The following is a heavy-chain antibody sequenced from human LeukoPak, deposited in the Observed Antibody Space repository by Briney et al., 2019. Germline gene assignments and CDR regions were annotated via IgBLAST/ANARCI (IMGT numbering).Heavy chain of an antibody. CDR2: IYYSGST. CDR1: GGSISSGGYF. V-gene: IGHV4-31*03. Sequence: SETLSLTCTVSGGSISSGGYFWRWIRQHPGKGLEWIGYIYYSGSTYYNPSLKSRVTISVDTSKNQFSLKLSSVTAADTAVYYCARAGKGIVVVPAASSYIDYWGQGTLVTVSS. J-gene: IGHJ4*02. CDR3: ARAGKGIVVVPAASSYIDY. D-gene: IGHD2-2*01.